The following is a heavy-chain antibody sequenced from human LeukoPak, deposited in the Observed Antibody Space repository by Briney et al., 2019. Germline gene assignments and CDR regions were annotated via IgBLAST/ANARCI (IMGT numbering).Heavy chain of an antibody. V-gene: IGHV4-31*03. D-gene: IGHD2-21*02. CDR3: AGVPAYCGGDCYKNAFDI. J-gene: IGHJ3*02. CDR2: IYYSGST. CDR1: GGSISSGGYY. Sequence: SETLSLTCTVSGGSISSGGYYWSWIRQHPGKGLEWIGYIYYSGSTYYNPSLKSRVTISVDTSKNQFSLKLSSVTAADTAVYYCAGVPAYCGGDCYKNAFDIWGQGTMVTVSS.